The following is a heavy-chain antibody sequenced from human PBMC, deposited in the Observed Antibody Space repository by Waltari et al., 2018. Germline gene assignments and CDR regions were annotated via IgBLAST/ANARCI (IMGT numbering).Heavy chain of an antibody. D-gene: IGHD3-16*01. J-gene: IGHJ5*02. Sequence: EVQLVESGGGLVKPGGSLRLSCAASGLTFSSYSMNWVSQAPGKGLEWVASIIISSSYSYYAESLKGRFTISRDNAKTSLYLQMNSLRAEDTAVYYCARSWGYWFDPWGQGTLVTVSS. CDR3: ARSWGYWFDP. CDR2: IIISSSYS. CDR1: GLTFSSYS. V-gene: IGHV3-21*01.